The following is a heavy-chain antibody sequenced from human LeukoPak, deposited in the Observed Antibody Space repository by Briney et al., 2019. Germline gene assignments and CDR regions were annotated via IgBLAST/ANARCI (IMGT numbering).Heavy chain of an antibody. CDR3: ASSRYYDILTNYWVYYFDN. Sequence: SETLSLTCAVYGGSFSGYYWSWIRQPPGKGLEWIGEINHSGGTNYNPSLKSRVTISVDTSKNQFSLKLSSVTAADTAVYYCASSRYYDILTNYWVYYFDNWGQGALVTVSS. CDR1: GGSFSGYY. J-gene: IGHJ4*02. V-gene: IGHV4-34*01. CDR2: INHSGGT. D-gene: IGHD3-9*01.